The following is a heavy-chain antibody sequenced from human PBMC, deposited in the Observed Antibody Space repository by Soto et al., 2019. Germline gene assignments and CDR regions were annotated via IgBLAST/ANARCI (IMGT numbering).Heavy chain of an antibody. J-gene: IGHJ1*01. D-gene: IGHD3-16*01. CDR1: GFTFRSYV. V-gene: IGHV3-33*05. CDR3: ARGGTTGGLDV. Sequence: QVQLVESGGGVVQPGTSLRVSCVGSGFTFRSYVIHWVRQAPGKGLEWVALTSYDGSDKYYGDSVRGRFTISRDNSRNTVDLQMDSLRREDTALYYCARGGTTGGLDVWGQGTLVS. CDR2: TSYDGSDK.